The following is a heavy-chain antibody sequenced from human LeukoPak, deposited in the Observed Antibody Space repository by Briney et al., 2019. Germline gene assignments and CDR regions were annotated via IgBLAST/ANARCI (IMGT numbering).Heavy chain of an antibody. CDR2: ISYDGSNK. V-gene: IGHV3-30-3*01. Sequence: PGRSLRLSCAASGFTFSSYAMHWVRQAPGKGLEWVAVISYDGSNKYYADSVKGRFTISRDNSKNTLYLQMNSLRAEDTAVYYCATETPPSGSFSVYYNSWGQGTLVTVSS. D-gene: IGHD3-9*01. CDR3: ATETPPSGSFSVYYNS. J-gene: IGHJ4*02. CDR1: GFTFSSYA.